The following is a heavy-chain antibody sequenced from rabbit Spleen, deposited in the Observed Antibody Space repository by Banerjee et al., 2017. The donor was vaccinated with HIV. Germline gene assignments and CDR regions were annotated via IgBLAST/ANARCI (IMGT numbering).Heavy chain of an antibody. J-gene: IGHJ6*01. V-gene: IGHV1S45*01. CDR2: INAVTGKA. D-gene: IGHD5-1*01. CDR3: ARNGGSLNYEL. CDR1: GFSFSNKAV. Sequence: QEQLVESGGGLVRPEGSLKLSCTASGFSFSNKAVMCWVRQAPGKGLQWIACINAVTGKAVYATWAKGRFTFSKTSSTTVTLQMTSLTVADTATYFCARNGGSLNYELWGPGTLVTVS.